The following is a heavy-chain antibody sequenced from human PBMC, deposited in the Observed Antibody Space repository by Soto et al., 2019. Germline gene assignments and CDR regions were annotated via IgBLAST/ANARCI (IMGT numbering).Heavy chain of an antibody. J-gene: IGHJ4*02. V-gene: IGHV1-18*01. CDR3: ARDPPNLRVPNRLFDY. CDR1: AYTFTSYG. CDR2: INAYNGNT. D-gene: IGHD3-16*01. Sequence: GASVKDSCMASAYTFTSYGPSWVRQAPGQGLEWMGWINAYNGNTKYAQKLQGRVTMTTATTTSTDYMELMSLRSDDTAVYYCARDPPNLRVPNRLFDYWGQGTLVTVSS.